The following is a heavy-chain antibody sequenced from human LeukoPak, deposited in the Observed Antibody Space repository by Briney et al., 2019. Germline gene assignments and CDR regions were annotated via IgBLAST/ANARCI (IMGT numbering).Heavy chain of an antibody. Sequence: GGSLRLSCAASGFTFSSYAMIWVRQAPGKGREGVSAIRGSGGSTYYADSVKGRFTISRDNSKNTLYLQMNSLRAEDTAVYYCAMGSGYYELRFDPWGQGTLVTVSS. CDR2: IRGSGGST. J-gene: IGHJ5*02. V-gene: IGHV3-23*01. CDR1: GFTFSSYA. CDR3: AMGSGYYELRFDP. D-gene: IGHD3-3*01.